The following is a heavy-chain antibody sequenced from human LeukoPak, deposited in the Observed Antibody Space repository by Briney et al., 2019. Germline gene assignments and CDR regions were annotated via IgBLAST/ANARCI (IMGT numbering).Heavy chain of an antibody. V-gene: IGHV1-8*01. J-gene: IGHJ4*02. Sequence: ASVNVSCKASGYTLTSYDIHWVRQPPGQGLEWMGWMNPNSGNTGYAQKFQGRVTMTRNTSISTAYMELSSLRSEDTAVYYCARRYCSGGSCFRRKHYFDYWGQGTLVTVSS. CDR2: MNPNSGNT. CDR1: GYTLTSYD. D-gene: IGHD2-15*01. CDR3: ARRYCSGGSCFRRKHYFDY.